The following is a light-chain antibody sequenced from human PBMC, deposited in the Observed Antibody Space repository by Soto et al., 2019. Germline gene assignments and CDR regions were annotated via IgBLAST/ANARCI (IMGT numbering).Light chain of an antibody. CDR1: QDINVY. Sequence: DIQMTQSPSSLSASVGDRVTITCRASQDINVYLAWYQQKPGKVPKLLLYSASTFQAGVPSRFSGSGPGTDFPLTISSLQPEDVATYFCQKFNTAPLTFGQGTRLEIK. V-gene: IGKV1-27*01. CDR2: SAS. CDR3: QKFNTAPLT. J-gene: IGKJ5*01.